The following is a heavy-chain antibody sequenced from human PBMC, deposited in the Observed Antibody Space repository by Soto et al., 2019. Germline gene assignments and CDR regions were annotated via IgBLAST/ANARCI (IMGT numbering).Heavy chain of an antibody. J-gene: IGHJ4*02. D-gene: IGHD6-6*01. CDR2: ISGSGGST. V-gene: IGHV3-23*01. Sequence: PGGSLRLSCAASGFTFSSYAMSWVRQAPGKGLEWVSAISGSGGSTYYADSVKGRFTISRDNSKNTLYLQMNSLRAEGTAVYYCARARVPSDKTGLSELDYWGQGTLVTVSS. CDR3: ARARVPSDKTGLSELDY. CDR1: GFTFSSYA.